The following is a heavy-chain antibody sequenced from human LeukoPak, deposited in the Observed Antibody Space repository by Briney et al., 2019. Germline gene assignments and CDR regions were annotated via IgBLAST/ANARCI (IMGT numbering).Heavy chain of an antibody. D-gene: IGHD2-2*01. Sequence: GGSLRLSCAASGFTFSNYGMSWVRQAPGKGLEWISAISGSGDSTYYADSVKGRFTISRDNSKNTLYLQMNSLRAEDTALYYCATGDCVSTSCPIDYWGQGSLVTVSS. CDR2: ISGSGDST. CDR1: GFTFSNYG. J-gene: IGHJ4*02. CDR3: ATGDCVSTSCPIDY. V-gene: IGHV3-23*01.